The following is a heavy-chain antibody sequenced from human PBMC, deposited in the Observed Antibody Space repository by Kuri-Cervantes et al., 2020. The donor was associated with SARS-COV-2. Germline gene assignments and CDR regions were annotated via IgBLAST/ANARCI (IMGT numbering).Heavy chain of an antibody. CDR1: GYTFTGYY. CDR3: ARDSSSWYGSYYYYMDV. CDR2: INPNSGNT. Sequence: ASVKVSCKASGYTFTGYYMHWVRQAPGQGLEWMGWINPNSGNTGYAQKFQGRVTMTRNTSISTAYMELSSLRSEDTAVYYCARDSSSWYGSYYYYMDVWGKGTTVTVSS. J-gene: IGHJ6*03. D-gene: IGHD6-13*01. V-gene: IGHV1-8*02.